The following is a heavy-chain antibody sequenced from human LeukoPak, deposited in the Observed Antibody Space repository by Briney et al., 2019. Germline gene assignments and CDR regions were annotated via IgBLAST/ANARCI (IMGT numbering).Heavy chain of an antibody. J-gene: IGHJ4*02. CDR3: ARGTISSVVHPFDY. V-gene: IGHV3-20*04. Sequence: GGSLRLSCAASGFTFDDYGMSWVRQAPGKGLEWVSGINWNGGSTGYADSVKGRFTISRDNAKSSLYLQMNSLRAEDTALYYCARGTISSVVHPFDYWGQGTLVTVSS. D-gene: IGHD6-19*01. CDR2: INWNGGST. CDR1: GFTFDDYG.